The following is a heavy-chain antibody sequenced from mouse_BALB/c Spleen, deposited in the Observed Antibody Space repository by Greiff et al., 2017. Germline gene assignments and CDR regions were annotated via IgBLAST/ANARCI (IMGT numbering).Heavy chain of an antibody. CDR1: GFNIKDTY. D-gene: IGHD1-2*01. J-gene: IGHJ2*01. V-gene: IGHV14-3*02. CDR2: IDPANGNT. Sequence: EVQLQQSGAELVKPGASVKLSCTASGFNIKDTYMHWVKQRPEQGLEWIGRIDPANGNTKYDPKFQGKATITADTSSNTAYLQLSSLTSEDTAVYYCASDMTTLPVPYYFDDWGQGTALTVSS. CDR3: ASDMTTLPVPYYFDD.